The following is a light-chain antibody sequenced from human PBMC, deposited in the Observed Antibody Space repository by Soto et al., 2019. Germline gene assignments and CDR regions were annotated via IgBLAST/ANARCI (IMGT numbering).Light chain of an antibody. CDR2: GAT. V-gene: IGKV3-15*01. CDR3: QNWRT. CDR1: QSVGSN. Sequence: EIVMTQSPATLSVSPGERATLSCRASQSVGSNLAWYQLKPGQAPRLLIYGATTRATGIPARFGGSGSGTDFTLTISGLQSEDFAVYYCQNWRTFGQGTKVEIK. J-gene: IGKJ1*01.